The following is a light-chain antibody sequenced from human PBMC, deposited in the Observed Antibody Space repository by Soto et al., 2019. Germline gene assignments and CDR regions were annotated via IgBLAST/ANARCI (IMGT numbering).Light chain of an antibody. CDR2: EDN. CDR1: SGSIASNY. J-gene: IGLJ2*01. V-gene: IGLV6-57*02. CDR3: QSYDSSNVV. Sequence: NFMLTQPHSVSASQGKTVTISCTGSSGSIASNYVQWYQQRPGSAPTTVIYEDNQRPSGVPDRFSGSIDSSSNSASLTISGLKTEDEADYYCQSYDSSNVVFGGGTKLTVL.